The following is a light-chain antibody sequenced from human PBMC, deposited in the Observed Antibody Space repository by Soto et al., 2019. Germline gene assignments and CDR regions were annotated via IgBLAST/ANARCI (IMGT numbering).Light chain of an antibody. J-gene: IGKJ2*01. V-gene: IGKV3-20*01. CDR3: LRYGDSPPAYT. Sequence: EIVLTQSPGTLSLSPGERATLSCRASQSVSSRNLAWYRQKPGQAPSLLIYGASNRATGIPDRFSGSGSGTYFTLTISRLEPEDFSVYYCLRYGDSPPAYTFGQGTKLEIK. CDR2: GAS. CDR1: QSVSSRN.